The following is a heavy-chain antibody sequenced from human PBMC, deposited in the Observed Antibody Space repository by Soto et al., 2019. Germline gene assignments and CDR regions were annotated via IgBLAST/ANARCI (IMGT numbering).Heavy chain of an antibody. D-gene: IGHD5-12*01. Sequence: GGSLRLSCAASGFTFSDYYMSWIRQAPGKGLEWVSYISSSGSTIYYADSVKGRFTISRDNAKNSLYLQMNSLRAEDTAVYYCARVGNSGYDSYYFDYWGQGTLVTAPQ. CDR1: GFTFSDYY. V-gene: IGHV3-11*01. CDR2: ISSSGSTI. CDR3: ARVGNSGYDSYYFDY. J-gene: IGHJ4*02.